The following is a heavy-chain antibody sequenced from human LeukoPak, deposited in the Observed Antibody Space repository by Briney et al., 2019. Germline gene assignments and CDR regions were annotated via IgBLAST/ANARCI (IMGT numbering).Heavy chain of an antibody. V-gene: IGHV4-59*01. CDR1: GGSISSYY. D-gene: IGHD6-13*01. J-gene: IGHJ4*02. CDR3: AREGYTRYFDY. Sequence: SETLSLTCTVSGGSISSYYWSWIRQPPGKGLEWIGYIYYSGSTNYNPSLKSRVTILLDTSKNELSLKLSSVTAADTAVYYCAREGYTRYFDYWGQGTLVTVSS. CDR2: IYYSGST.